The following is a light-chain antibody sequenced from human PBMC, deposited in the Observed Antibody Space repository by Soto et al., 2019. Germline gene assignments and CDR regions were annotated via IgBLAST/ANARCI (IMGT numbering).Light chain of an antibody. CDR2: GAS. CDR1: QSISSSY. Sequence: EIVLAQSPGTLSLSPGERARLSCRASQSISSSYLAWYQQKPGQAPRLLVYGASSRATGIPERFSGSGSGTDFTLTINRLEPEEFAVDYCQQYGCLRTVGEVTKVEIK. CDR3: QQYGCLRT. V-gene: IGKV3-20*01. J-gene: IGKJ4*02.